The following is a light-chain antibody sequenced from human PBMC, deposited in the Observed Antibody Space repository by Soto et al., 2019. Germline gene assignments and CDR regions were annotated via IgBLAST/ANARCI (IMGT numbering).Light chain of an antibody. Sequence: EIVLTQSPGTLSLSPGERATLSCRASESVSSSYLAWYQQKPGQAPRLLIFGASSRATGTPDRFSGSGAGADFPLTSSRLEPEEFAVYYCQQYGSSPPWAFGQGTEVEIK. CDR2: GAS. V-gene: IGKV3-20*01. CDR1: ESVSSSY. CDR3: QQYGSSPPWA. J-gene: IGKJ1*01.